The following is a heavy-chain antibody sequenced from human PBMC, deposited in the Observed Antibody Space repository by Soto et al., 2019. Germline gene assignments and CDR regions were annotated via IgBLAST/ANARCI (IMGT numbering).Heavy chain of an antibody. CDR1: GFTFSSYA. J-gene: IGHJ4*02. CDR3: AKDGGGAYCGGDCFLFFDY. CDR2: ISGSGGST. Sequence: EVQLLESGGGLVQPGGSLRLSCAASGFTFSSYAMSWVRQAPGKGLEWVSAISGSGGSTYYADSVKGRFTISRDNSKNTLYLQMNSLRAEDTAVYYCAKDGGGAYCGGDCFLFFDYWGQGTLDTVSS. D-gene: IGHD2-21*02. V-gene: IGHV3-23*01.